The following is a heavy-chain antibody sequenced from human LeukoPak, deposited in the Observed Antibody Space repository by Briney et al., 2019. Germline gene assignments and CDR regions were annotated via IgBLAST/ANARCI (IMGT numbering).Heavy chain of an antibody. Sequence: SETLSLTCTVSGGSISSSSYYWGWIRQPPGKGLEWIGSIYYSGSTYYNPSLKSRVTISVDTSKNQFSLKLSSVTAADTAVYYCARAPIAAAGAPKNVDYWGQGTLVTVSS. CDR2: IYYSGST. CDR1: GGSISSSSYY. CDR3: ARAPIAAAGAPKNVDY. D-gene: IGHD6-13*01. V-gene: IGHV4-39*01. J-gene: IGHJ4*02.